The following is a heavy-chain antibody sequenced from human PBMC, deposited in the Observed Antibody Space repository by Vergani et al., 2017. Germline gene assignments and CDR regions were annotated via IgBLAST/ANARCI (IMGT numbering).Heavy chain of an antibody. V-gene: IGHV3-23*01. D-gene: IGHD6-6*01. J-gene: IGHJ1*01. Sequence: EVQLLESGGGLVQPGGSLRLSCAASGFTFSSYAMSWVRQAPGKGLEWVSAFSGSGGSTYYADSVKGRFTISRDNSKNTLYLQMNSLRAEDTAVYYCAKDSGEQLFAPEYFQHWGQGTLVTVSS. CDR1: GFTFSSYA. CDR2: FSGSGGST. CDR3: AKDSGEQLFAPEYFQH.